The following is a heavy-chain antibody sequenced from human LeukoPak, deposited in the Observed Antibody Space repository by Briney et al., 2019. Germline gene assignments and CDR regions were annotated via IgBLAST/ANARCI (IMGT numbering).Heavy chain of an antibody. CDR1: GFTFSTYG. D-gene: IGHD6-19*01. CDR2: IRYDGSNK. Sequence: GGSLRLSCAASGFTFSTYGMHWVRQAPGKGLEWVAFIRYDGSNKYYADSVKGRFTISRDNSKNTLYLQMNSLRAEDTAVYHCAKDVVGQQWPENYWGQGTLVTVSS. V-gene: IGHV3-30*02. CDR3: AKDVVGQQWPENY. J-gene: IGHJ4*02.